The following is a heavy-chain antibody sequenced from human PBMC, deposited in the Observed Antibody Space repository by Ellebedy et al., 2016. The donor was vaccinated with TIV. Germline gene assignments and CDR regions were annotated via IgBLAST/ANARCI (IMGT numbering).Heavy chain of an antibody. CDR1: GFTVSSSY. D-gene: IGHD6-6*01. V-gene: IGHV3-23*01. CDR2: ISGNGRNT. Sequence: GESLKISCAVSGFTVSSSYMNWVRQAPGKGLEWVSAISGNGRNTHYADSLKDRFTVSRDNSKNTLYLQVDSLRAEDTAVYYCAKDMRGRGSSLSDPYFDYWGQGTLVTVSS. J-gene: IGHJ4*02. CDR3: AKDMRGRGSSLSDPYFDY.